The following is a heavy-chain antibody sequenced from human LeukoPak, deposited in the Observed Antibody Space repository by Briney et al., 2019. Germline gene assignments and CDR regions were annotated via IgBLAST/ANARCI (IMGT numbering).Heavy chain of an antibody. Sequence: GGSLRLSCTACGFTFDNYVMTWVRQAPGKGLEWVSAISGSGGSTYYADSVKGRFTISRDNSKNTLYLQMNSLRAEDTAVYYCAKAWYYYDSSGYRYYFGYWGQGTLVTVS. CDR1: GFTFDNYV. V-gene: IGHV3-23*01. J-gene: IGHJ4*02. D-gene: IGHD3-22*01. CDR2: ISGSGGST. CDR3: AKAWYYYDSSGYRYYFGY.